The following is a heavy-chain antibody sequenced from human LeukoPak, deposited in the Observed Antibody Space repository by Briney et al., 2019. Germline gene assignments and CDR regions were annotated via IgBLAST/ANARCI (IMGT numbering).Heavy chain of an antibody. J-gene: IGHJ3*01. CDR3: MACNWDEAPGFDV. D-gene: IGHD1-26*01. Sequence: GESLKISCQASGYTFVNYWIAWVRKMHGKGLEWMGIIYPADSETRYGPSFQGHVTISADDSSTVAYLQWNSLKASDTARYYCMACNWDEAPGFDVWGQGTMVTVSS. V-gene: IGHV5-51*01. CDR1: GYTFVNYW. CDR2: IYPADSET.